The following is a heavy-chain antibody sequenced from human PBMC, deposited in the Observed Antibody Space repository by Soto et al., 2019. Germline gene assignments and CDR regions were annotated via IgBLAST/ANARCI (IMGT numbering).Heavy chain of an antibody. CDR3: ARLYSSAWYGPGRY. CDR2: IYSDGYT. D-gene: IGHD6-19*01. J-gene: IGHJ4*02. V-gene: IGHV3-66*01. CDR1: GFTVSISY. Sequence: PGGSLRLSCAASGFTVSISYMSWVRQVPGKGLEWVSIIYSDGYTYYADSVKGRFTISRDNSKNTLYLQMSSLRAEDTAVYYCARLYSSAWYGPGRYWGQGTLVTSPQ.